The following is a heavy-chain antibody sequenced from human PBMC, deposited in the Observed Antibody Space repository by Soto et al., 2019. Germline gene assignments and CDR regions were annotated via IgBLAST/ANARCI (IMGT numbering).Heavy chain of an antibody. Sequence: ALVKVSCKASGYTFPSYGISWVRQAPGQGLEWMGWITVYNGNTNYAQKVQGRVTMTTDTSTSTAYMELRSLRSDDTAVYYCARGVGATSYYFDYWGQGTLVTVSS. D-gene: IGHD1-26*01. J-gene: IGHJ4*02. CDR2: ITVYNGNT. CDR1: GYTFPSYG. CDR3: ARGVGATSYYFDY. V-gene: IGHV1-18*01.